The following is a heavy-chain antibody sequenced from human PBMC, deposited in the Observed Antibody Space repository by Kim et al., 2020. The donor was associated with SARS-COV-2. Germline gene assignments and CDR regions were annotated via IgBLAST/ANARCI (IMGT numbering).Heavy chain of an antibody. CDR3: ARDFLEWGGRWFDP. Sequence: AQGFTGRFVFSLDTSVSTAYLQISSLKAEDTAVYYCARDFLEWGGRWFDPWGQGTLVTVSS. J-gene: IGHJ5*02. D-gene: IGHD3-3*01. V-gene: IGHV7-4-1*02.